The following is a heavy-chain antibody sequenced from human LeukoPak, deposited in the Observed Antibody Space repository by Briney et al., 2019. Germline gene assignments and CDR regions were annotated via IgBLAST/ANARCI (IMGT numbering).Heavy chain of an antibody. CDR3: ARGGYYGSGNDFRFDP. CDR1: GGSVNGYY. V-gene: IGHV4-34*01. D-gene: IGHD3-10*01. Sequence: SETLSLTCAVYGGSVNGYYWSWIRQPPGKALEWIGEIKHDGSTNYNPSLKSRVTISVDTSKNQFSLKLTSVTAADTAVYFCARGGYYGSGNDFRFDPWGQGTLVTVSS. CDR2: IKHDGST. J-gene: IGHJ5*02.